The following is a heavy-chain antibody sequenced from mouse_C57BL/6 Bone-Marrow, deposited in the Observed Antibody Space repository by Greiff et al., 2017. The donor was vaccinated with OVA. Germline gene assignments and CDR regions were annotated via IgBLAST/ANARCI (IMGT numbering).Heavy chain of an antibody. Sequence: VQLQQSGPELVKPGASVKISCKASGYSFTDYNMNWVKQSHGKSLEWIGVINPNYSTTSYNQKLKGKATLTVDQSSSTAYMQLNSLTSEDSAVYYCALYCGSSSRYFYVWGTGTTITVS. J-gene: IGHJ1*03. V-gene: IGHV1-39*01. CDR3: ALYCGSSSRYFYV. CDR1: GYSFTDYN. CDR2: INPNYSTT. D-gene: IGHD1-1*01.